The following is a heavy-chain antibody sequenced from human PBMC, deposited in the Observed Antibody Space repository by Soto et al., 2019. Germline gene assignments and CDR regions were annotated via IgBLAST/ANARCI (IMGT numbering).Heavy chain of an antibody. V-gene: IGHV3-9*01. CDR3: AKSTGGTANGMDV. J-gene: IGHJ6*02. D-gene: IGHD2-8*02. Sequence: EVQLVESGGDLVQPGRSLRLSCGASGFTFDEYGMHWVRQAPGKGLEWVSGISWNSGTIGYADSVKGRFTISRDNAKNSLYLQMSSLRAEDTALYYCAKSTGGTANGMDVWGQGTTVTVSS. CDR1: GFTFDEYG. CDR2: ISWNSGTI.